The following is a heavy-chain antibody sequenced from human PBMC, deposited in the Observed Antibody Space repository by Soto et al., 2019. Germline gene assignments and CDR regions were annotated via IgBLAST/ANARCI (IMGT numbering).Heavy chain of an antibody. D-gene: IGHD5-12*01. CDR3: ARRRESEMATITGYYYYYGMDV. V-gene: IGHV4-39*01. CDR2: IYYSGST. J-gene: IGHJ6*02. Sequence: TLSLTCTVSGGSISGSSYYWGWIRQPPGKGLEWIGSIYYSGSTYYNPSLKSRVTISVDTSKNQFSLKLSSVTAADTAVYYCARRRESEMATITGYYYYYGMDVWGQGTTVTVS. CDR1: GGSISGSSYY.